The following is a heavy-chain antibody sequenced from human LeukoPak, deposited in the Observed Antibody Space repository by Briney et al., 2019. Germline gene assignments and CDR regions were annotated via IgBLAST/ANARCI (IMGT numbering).Heavy chain of an antibody. J-gene: IGHJ4*02. CDR1: GFTFSSYE. Sequence: PGGSLRLSCAASGFTFSSYEMNWVRQAPGKGLEGVSYISSSGSTIYYADSVKGRFTISRDNAKNSLYLQMNSLRAEDTAVYYCARVTPEITFGGVIDDYWGQGTLVTVSS. V-gene: IGHV3-48*03. CDR3: ARVTPEITFGGVIDDY. D-gene: IGHD3-16*02. CDR2: ISSSGSTI.